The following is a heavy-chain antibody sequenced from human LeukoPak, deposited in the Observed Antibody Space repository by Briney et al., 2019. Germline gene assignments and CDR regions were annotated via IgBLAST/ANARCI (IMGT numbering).Heavy chain of an antibody. CDR1: GFIFSNFA. Sequence: GGSLRLSCAASGFIFSNFAMHWVRQAPGKGLEWVALISFDGSHTYYADSMKGRFTISRDNSRNVLYLQMTILRGDDSAVYYCAREEQELVRDYYYYMDVWGKGTTVTVSS. CDR2: ISFDGSHT. D-gene: IGHD1-26*01. V-gene: IGHV3-30*01. CDR3: AREEQELVRDYYYYMDV. J-gene: IGHJ6*03.